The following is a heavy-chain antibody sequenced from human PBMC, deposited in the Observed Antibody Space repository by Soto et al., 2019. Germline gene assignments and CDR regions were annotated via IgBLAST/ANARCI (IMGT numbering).Heavy chain of an antibody. CDR3: ARSPRSSPYFDY. CDR2: IYPGDSET. CDR1: GYSFSNFW. J-gene: IGHJ4*02. V-gene: IGHV5-51*01. D-gene: IGHD6-13*01. Sequence: GESLKISCQCSGYSFSNFWIAWVRQLPGKGLEYMGLIYPGDSETRYSPSFHGKVTISADRSIGTAYLQWSSLEASDSAFYFCARSPRSSPYFDYWGQGA.